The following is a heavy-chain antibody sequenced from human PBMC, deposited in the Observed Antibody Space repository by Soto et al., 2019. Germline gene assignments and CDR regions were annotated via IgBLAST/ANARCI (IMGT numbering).Heavy chain of an antibody. V-gene: IGHV4-39*01. Sequence: PSETLSLTCTVSGDSISSSNYFWGWIRQPPGKGLEWIGTIFYSGSTYYNPSLKSRVTLSVDTSKNQFSLKLTSVTAADTALYYCARRYGWLYFDYWGQGSLVTVSS. CDR3: ARRYGWLYFDY. D-gene: IGHD6-19*01. CDR2: IFYSGST. CDR1: GDSISSSNYF. J-gene: IGHJ4*02.